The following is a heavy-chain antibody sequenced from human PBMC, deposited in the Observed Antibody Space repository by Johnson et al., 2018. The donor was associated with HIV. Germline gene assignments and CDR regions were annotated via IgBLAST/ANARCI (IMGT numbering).Heavy chain of an antibody. Sequence: QVQLVESGGIVVRPGGSLRLSCAASGFTFSDYYMSWIRQAPGKGLEWVSYISSSGSTIYYADSVKGRFTISRYNAKNSLYLQMNSLRAEDTAVYYCAKKGRAAAEGGVGAFDIWGQGTMVTVSS. V-gene: IGHV3-11*04. CDR3: AKKGRAAAEGGVGAFDI. D-gene: IGHD6-13*01. CDR1: GFTFSDYY. CDR2: ISSSGSTI. J-gene: IGHJ3*02.